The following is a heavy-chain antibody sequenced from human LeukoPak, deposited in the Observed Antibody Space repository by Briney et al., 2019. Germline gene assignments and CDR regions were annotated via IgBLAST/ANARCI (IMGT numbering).Heavy chain of an antibody. CDR3: ARDLYSSGWSDYGMDV. J-gene: IGHJ6*02. Sequence: PGGSLRLSCAASGFTFSSYWMHWVRQAPGKGLVWVSRINSDGSSTTYADSVKGRSTISRDNAKNTLYLQMNSLRAEDTAVYYCARDLYSSGWSDYGMDVWGQGTTVTVFS. V-gene: IGHV3-74*01. CDR1: GFTFSSYW. D-gene: IGHD6-19*01. CDR2: INSDGSST.